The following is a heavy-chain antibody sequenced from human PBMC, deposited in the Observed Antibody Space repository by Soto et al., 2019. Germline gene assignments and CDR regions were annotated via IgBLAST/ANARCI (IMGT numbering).Heavy chain of an antibody. D-gene: IGHD6-19*01. J-gene: IGHJ4*02. CDR2: IYSSGST. CDR3: ARDEQQWRGFDY. Sequence: SLTCTVSGGSISSYYWTWIRQPVGKGLEWIGRIYSSGSTNYNPSLKSRVTMSVDTSKNQFSLKLSSVTAADTAVYYCARDEQQWRGFDYWGQGTLVTVS. CDR1: GGSISSYY. V-gene: IGHV4-4*07.